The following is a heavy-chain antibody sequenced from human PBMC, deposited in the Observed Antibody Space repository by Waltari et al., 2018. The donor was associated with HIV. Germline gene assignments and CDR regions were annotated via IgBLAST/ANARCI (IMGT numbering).Heavy chain of an antibody. CDR2: IIPILGIA. J-gene: IGHJ6*02. CDR1: GGTFSSST. V-gene: IGHV1-69*02. D-gene: IGHD4-4*01. CDR3: ASATVTNPYYGMDV. Sequence: QVQLVQSGAEVKKPGSSVKVSCKASGGTFSSSTISWVRQAPGQGLEWMGRIIPILGIANYAQKCQGRVTITADKSTSTAYMELSSLRSEDTAVYYCASATVTNPYYGMDVWGQGTTVTVSS.